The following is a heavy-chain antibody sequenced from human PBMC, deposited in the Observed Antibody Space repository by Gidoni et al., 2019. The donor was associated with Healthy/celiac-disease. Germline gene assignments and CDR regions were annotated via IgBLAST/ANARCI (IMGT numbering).Heavy chain of an antibody. CDR2: TYYRSKWYN. Sequence: PSRGLEWLGRTYYRSKWYNDYAVAVNSRITINQDTSKNQFSLQLNSVLHEDTAVYYCSRVPSGGWNYGGADYWGQGPLVTVSS. J-gene: IGHJ4*02. V-gene: IGHV6-1*01. CDR3: SRVPSGGWNYGGADY. D-gene: IGHD1-7*01.